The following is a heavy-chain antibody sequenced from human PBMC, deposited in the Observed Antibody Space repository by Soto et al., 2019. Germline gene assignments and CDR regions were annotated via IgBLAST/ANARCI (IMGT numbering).Heavy chain of an antibody. CDR3: VGGQYYFDY. CDR2: ISYDGSNK. D-gene: IGHD3-10*01. CDR1: GFPFSSYG. J-gene: IGHJ4*02. Sequence: QVQRVESGGGVVQPGRSLRLSCAASGFPFSSYGMHWFREAPGKGLEWVAVISYDGSNKYYADSVKGRFTISRDNSASTLYLQMNSLRPEDTALYYCVGGQYYFDYRGQGTLVTVSP. V-gene: IGHV3-30*03.